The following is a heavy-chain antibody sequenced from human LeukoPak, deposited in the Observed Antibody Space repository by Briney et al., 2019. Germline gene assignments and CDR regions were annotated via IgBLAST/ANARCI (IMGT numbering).Heavy chain of an antibody. Sequence: SGTLSLTCAVSGDSISNSNWWSWVRQPPGKGLEWIGEIHHSGSTNYNPSLKSRVTISVDKSKNQFSLNLRSVTAADTAVYYCARGFISPAGSFDYWGQGTLVTVSS. J-gene: IGHJ4*02. V-gene: IGHV4-4*02. D-gene: IGHD6-13*01. CDR1: GDSISNSNW. CDR2: IHHSGST. CDR3: ARGFISPAGSFDY.